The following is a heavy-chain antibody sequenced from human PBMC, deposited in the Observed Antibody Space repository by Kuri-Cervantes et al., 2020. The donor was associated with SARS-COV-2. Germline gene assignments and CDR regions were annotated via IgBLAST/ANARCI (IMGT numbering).Heavy chain of an antibody. V-gene: IGHV1-2*02. Sequence: ASVKVSCKASGYTFTGYYMHWVRQAPGQGLEWMGWINPNSGGTNYAQKFQGRVTMTRDTPISTAYMELSRLRSDDTAVYYCARDGYCSSTSCPWRAFDIWGQGTMVTV. D-gene: IGHD2-2*03. CDR2: INPNSGGT. CDR1: GYTFTGYY. CDR3: ARDGYCSSTSCPWRAFDI. J-gene: IGHJ3*02.